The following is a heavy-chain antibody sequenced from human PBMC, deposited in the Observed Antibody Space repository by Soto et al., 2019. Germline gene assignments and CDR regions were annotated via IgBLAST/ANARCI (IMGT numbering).Heavy chain of an antibody. D-gene: IGHD2-15*01. Sequence: GGSLRLSCEVSGFTFSSYAMSWVRQAPGRGLEWVSSISGSGGSTYHADSVNGRFTISRDNSKNTVFLQMNSLRAEDTAVYYCAKDRMNHNSVWDPFDIWGQGRMVTVS. CDR3: AKDRMNHNSVWDPFDI. CDR1: GFTFSSYA. V-gene: IGHV3-23*01. CDR2: ISGSGGST. J-gene: IGHJ3*02.